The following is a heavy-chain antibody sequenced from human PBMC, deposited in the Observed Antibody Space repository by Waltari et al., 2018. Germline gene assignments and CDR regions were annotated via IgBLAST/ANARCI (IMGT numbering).Heavy chain of an antibody. CDR3: ARGSAYYVRVWDY. CDR2: IKGEGSEQ. CDR1: GFPFWGYW. D-gene: IGHD3-16*01. Sequence: EVQLVESGGTLVQPGGPLRPSFAAPGFPFWGYWMTWVRQATGKGLGWVANIKGEGSEQYYVDSVRGRFTLSRDNAENSLYLQMNSLIADDTAVYYCARGSAYYVRVWDYWGQGTLVTVSS. J-gene: IGHJ4*02. V-gene: IGHV3-7*03.